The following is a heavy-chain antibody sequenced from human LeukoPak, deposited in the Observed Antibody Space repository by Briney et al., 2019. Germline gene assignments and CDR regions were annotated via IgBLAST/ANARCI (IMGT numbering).Heavy chain of an antibody. V-gene: IGHV3-7*01. CDR3: AIWTSGNY. D-gene: IGHD1-1*01. CDR1: QFTFNGSW. J-gene: IGHJ4*02. CDR2: MDPTGSQK. Sequence: GGSLRLSCADSQFTFNGSWMNWVCQAPGKGLEGVANMDPTGSQKRYVDSVKGRFTISKDNPGASLYLDMHSLRAEDTAIYYCAIWTSGNYWGKGTLVTVSS.